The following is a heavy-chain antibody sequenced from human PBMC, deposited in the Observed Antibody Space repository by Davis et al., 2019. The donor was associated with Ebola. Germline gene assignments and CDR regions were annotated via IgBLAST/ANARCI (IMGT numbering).Heavy chain of an antibody. J-gene: IGHJ5*02. CDR2: INPNSGGT. CDR1: GYTFTGYY. D-gene: IGHD1-14*01. Sequence: AASVKVSCKASGYTFTGYYTHWVRQAPGQGLEWMGWINPNSGGTNYAQKFQGWVTMTRDTSISTAYMELSRLRSDDTAVYYCARALNLNWFDPWGQGTLATVSS. CDR3: ARALNLNWFDP. V-gene: IGHV1-2*04.